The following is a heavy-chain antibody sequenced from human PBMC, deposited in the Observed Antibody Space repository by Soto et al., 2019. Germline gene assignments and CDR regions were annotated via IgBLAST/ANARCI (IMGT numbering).Heavy chain of an antibody. D-gene: IGHD6-13*01. V-gene: IGHV3-7*01. CDR1: GFTFSSYW. CDR3: ARGELVSINYYYYYGMDV. J-gene: IGHJ6*02. Sequence: GGSLRLSCAASGFTFSSYWMSWVRQAPGKGLEWVANIKQDGSEKYYVDSVKGRFTISRDNAKNSLYLQMNSLRAEDTAVYYCARGELVSINYYYYYGMDVWGQGTTVTVSS. CDR2: IKQDGSEK.